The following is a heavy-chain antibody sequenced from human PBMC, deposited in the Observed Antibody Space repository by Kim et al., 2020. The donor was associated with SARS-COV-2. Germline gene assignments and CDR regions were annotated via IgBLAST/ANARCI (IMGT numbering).Heavy chain of an antibody. Sequence: GGSLRLSCAASGFTFSSYAMHWVRQAPGKGLEWVSAISGSGGSTYYADSVKGRFTISRDNSKNTLYLQMNSLRAEDTAVYYCAKDSNYYGSGSYYLLWGQGTLVTVSS. CDR3: AKDSNYYGSGSYYLL. D-gene: IGHD3-10*01. CDR1: GFTFSSYA. J-gene: IGHJ4*02. CDR2: ISGSGGST. V-gene: IGHV3-23*01.